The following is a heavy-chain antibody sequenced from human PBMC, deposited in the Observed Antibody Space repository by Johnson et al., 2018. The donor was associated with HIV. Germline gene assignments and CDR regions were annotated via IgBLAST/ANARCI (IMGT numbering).Heavy chain of an antibody. D-gene: IGHD2/OR15-2a*01. Sequence: QVQLVESGGGVVQPGRSLRLSCAASGFTFSNYGMHWVRQAPGKGLEWVAVITFEGSNKYYADSVKGRFTISRDNSKNTLYLQLNSLRAEDTAVYYCAKAIGDAFDIWGQGTMVTVSS. CDR2: ITFEGSNK. CDR3: AKAIGDAFDI. J-gene: IGHJ3*02. V-gene: IGHV3-30*18. CDR1: GFTFSNYG.